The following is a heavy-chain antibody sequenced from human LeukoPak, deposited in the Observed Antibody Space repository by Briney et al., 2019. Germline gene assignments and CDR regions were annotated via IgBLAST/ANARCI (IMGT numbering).Heavy chain of an antibody. J-gene: IGHJ6*02. CDR1: GFAFRRYD. Sequence: QPGGSLRLSCAASGFAFRRYDMRWVRQVTGKGLEWVSGVGTDGDTDYSGSVKGRFTISRENAQNTLYLQMNSLRAGDTAVYYCARVDSGENYGMDVWGQGTTVTVSS. V-gene: IGHV3-13*01. D-gene: IGHD3-10*01. CDR2: VGTDGDT. CDR3: ARVDSGENYGMDV.